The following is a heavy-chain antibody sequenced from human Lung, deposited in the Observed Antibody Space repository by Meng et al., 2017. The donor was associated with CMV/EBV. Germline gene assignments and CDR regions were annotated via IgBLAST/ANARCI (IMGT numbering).Heavy chain of an antibody. CDR1: GFTFSSYW. V-gene: IGHV3-7*01. Sequence: GESXKISCAASGFTFSSYWMSWVRQAPGKGLEWVANIKQDGSEKYYVDSVKGRFTISRNNAKNSLYLQMNSLRGEDTAVYYCARVSGIAVAGTLGFGYYFYGMDVWGQGTTVTVPS. D-gene: IGHD6-19*01. CDR3: ARVSGIAVAGTLGFGYYFYGMDV. J-gene: IGHJ6*02. CDR2: IKQDGSEK.